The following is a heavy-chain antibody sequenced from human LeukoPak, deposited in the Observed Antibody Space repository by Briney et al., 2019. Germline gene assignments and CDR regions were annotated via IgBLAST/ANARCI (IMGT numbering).Heavy chain of an antibody. CDR3: AKEGGSGSSIYYFDY. J-gene: IGHJ4*02. CDR1: GFTFSSYG. D-gene: IGHD3-10*01. Sequence: PGGSLRLSCAASGFTFSSYGMSWVRQAPGKGLEWVSAISGSGGSTYYADSVKGRFTISRDNSKNTLYLQMNSLRAEDTAVYYCAKEGGSGSSIYYFDYWGQGTLVTVSS. CDR2: ISGSGGST. V-gene: IGHV3-23*01.